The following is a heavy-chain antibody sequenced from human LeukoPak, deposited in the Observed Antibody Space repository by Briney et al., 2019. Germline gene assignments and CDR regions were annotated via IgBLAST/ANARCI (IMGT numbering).Heavy chain of an antibody. J-gene: IGHJ4*02. CDR2: IRYDGSNK. CDR1: GFTFSSYG. Sequence: GGSLRLPCAASGFTFSSYGMRWVRQAPGKGLEWVAFIRYDGSNKYYADSVKGRFTISRDNSKNTLYLQMNSLRAEDTAVYYCAKDVEWDLDYWGQGTLVTVSS. CDR3: AKDVEWDLDY. D-gene: IGHD1-26*01. V-gene: IGHV3-30*02.